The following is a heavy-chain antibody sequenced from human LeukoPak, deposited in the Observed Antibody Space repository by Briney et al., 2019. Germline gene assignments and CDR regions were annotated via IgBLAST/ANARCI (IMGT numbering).Heavy chain of an antibody. J-gene: IGHJ3*02. D-gene: IGHD1-26*01. Sequence: GGSLRLSCAASGFTFSSYWMSWVRQAPGKGLEWVANIKQDGSQKYYVDSVKGRFTISRDNTKNSLYLQMSSLRAEDTAVYYCARGGNYFMDAFDIWGLGTMVTVSS. CDR1: GFTFSSYW. V-gene: IGHV3-7*04. CDR2: IKQDGSQK. CDR3: ARGGNYFMDAFDI.